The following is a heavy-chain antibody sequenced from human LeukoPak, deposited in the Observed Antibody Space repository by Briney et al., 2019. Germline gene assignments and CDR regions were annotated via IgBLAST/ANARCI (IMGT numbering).Heavy chain of an antibody. CDR3: ARDRPNYYGSDGHYYRRDGDY. D-gene: IGHD3-22*01. CDR1: GFTFSIYA. Sequence: GGSLRLSCSASGFTFSIYAMSWVRQAPGKGLQWVSSITSRGESTWYVDSVKGRFTITRDNCENTLYLQMHSLRAEDTAVYYCARDRPNYYGSDGHYYRRDGDYWGRGTLVSVSS. CDR2: ITSRGEST. J-gene: IGHJ4*02. V-gene: IGHV3-23*01.